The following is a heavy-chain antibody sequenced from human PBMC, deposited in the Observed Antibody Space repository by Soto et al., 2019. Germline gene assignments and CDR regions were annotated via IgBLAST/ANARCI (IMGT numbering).Heavy chain of an antibody. CDR1: GFTFSDYY. Sequence: PGGSLRLSCAASGFTFSDYYMSWIRQAPGKGLEWVSYISSSSSYTNYADSVKGRFTISRDNAKNSLYLQMNSLRAEDTAVYYCARVRSSGYYYSYFDYWGQGTLVTVSS. V-gene: IGHV3-11*05. D-gene: IGHD3-22*01. J-gene: IGHJ4*02. CDR3: ARVRSSGYYYSYFDY. CDR2: ISSSSSYT.